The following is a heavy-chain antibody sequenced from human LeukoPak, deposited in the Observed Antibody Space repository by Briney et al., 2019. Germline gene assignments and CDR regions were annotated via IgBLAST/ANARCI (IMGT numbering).Heavy chain of an antibody. CDR2: ISNDGVTR. J-gene: IGHJ4*02. CDR1: GFTFNKYA. Sequence: GGSLRLSCAASGFTFNKYAIHWARQAPGKGLEWVAVISNDGVTRIFANSVKGRFTISRDNWKNTLYLQLSSLRVEDTAVYYRVREGYYDSGGPFSGYFDYWGRGDLVTVSS. CDR3: VREGYYDSGGPFSGYFDY. V-gene: IGHV3-30*04. D-gene: IGHD3-22*01.